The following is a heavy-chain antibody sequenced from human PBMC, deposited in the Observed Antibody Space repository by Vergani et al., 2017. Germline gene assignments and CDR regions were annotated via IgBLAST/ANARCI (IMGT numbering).Heavy chain of an antibody. J-gene: IGHJ4*02. Sequence: VQLVESGGGLVTPGGSLRLSCAASGFTFSSYSMNWVRQASGKGLEWVSSISSSSSYIYYADSVKGRFTISRDNAKNSLYLQMNSLRAEDTAVYYCSTEGGGSSQRHWGQGTLVSVSS. V-gene: IGHV3-21*01. D-gene: IGHD1-26*01. CDR2: ISSSSSYI. CDR3: STEGGGSSQRH. CDR1: GFTFSSYS.